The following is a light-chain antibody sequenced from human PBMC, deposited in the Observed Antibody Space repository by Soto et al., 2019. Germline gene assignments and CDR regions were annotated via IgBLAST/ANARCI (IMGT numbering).Light chain of an antibody. J-gene: IGKJ1*01. CDR3: QQYNSDSHT. CDR2: AAS. V-gene: IGKV1-39*01. CDR1: QSISNY. Sequence: DIQMTQSPSSLPASVGDRVTITCRASQSISNYLNWYQQKPGKATKVLIYAASNLQSGVPARFSGSGSGTEFTLTISGLQTEDFATDNCQQYNSDSHTFGQGTKVDIK.